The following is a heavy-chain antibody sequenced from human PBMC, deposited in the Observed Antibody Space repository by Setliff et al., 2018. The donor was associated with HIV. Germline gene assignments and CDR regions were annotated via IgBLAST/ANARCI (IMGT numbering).Heavy chain of an antibody. CDR3: ARGGVGQQLVLDY. CDR1: GGSISSSSW. Sequence: SETLSLTCAVSGGSISSSSWWNWIRQHPGKGLEWIGYIYYSGSTYYNPSLKSRVTISVDTSKNQFSLKLSSVTAADTAVYYCARGGVGQQLVLDYWGQGTLVTVSS. D-gene: IGHD6-13*01. J-gene: IGHJ4*02. CDR2: IYYSGST. V-gene: IGHV4-31*11.